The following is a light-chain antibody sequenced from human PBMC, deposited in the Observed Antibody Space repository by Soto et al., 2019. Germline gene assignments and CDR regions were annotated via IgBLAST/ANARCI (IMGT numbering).Light chain of an antibody. CDR1: QNIDRC. CDR3: QQYNNYRGT. Sequence: DIQMTQSPSTLSASVGDRVSITCRASQNIDRCLAWYQQKPQKAPKLLIFDASTLESGVPSRFSGSGSATEFSLTTSSLQPDDFASYYCQQYNNYRGTFGPGTKVDIK. J-gene: IGKJ1*01. CDR2: DAS. V-gene: IGKV1-5*01.